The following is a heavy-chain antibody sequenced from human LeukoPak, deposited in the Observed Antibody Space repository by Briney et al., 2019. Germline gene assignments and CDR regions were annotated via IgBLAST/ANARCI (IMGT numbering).Heavy chain of an antibody. D-gene: IGHD2-2*01. Sequence: PGGSLRLSCAASGFTFRNFWMHWVRPAPGKGLLWVSRINSDGSSTTYADSVKGRFTISRDNAKNTLYLQMNSLRAEDTAVYYCARTLGVPSAFDPWGQGTLVTVSS. CDR1: GFTFRNFW. J-gene: IGHJ5*02. CDR3: ARTLGVPSAFDP. V-gene: IGHV3-74*01. CDR2: INSDGSST.